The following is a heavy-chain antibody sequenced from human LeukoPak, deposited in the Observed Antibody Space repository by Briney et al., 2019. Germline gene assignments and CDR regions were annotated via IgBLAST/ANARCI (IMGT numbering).Heavy chain of an antibody. Sequence: PSETLSLTCTVSAGSISSYYWSWIRQPPGKGLEWIGEINHSGSTNYNPSLKSRVTISVDTSKNQFSLKLSSVTAADTAVYYCARGLGQQLVLRYFQHWGQGTLVTVSS. J-gene: IGHJ1*01. CDR3: ARGLGQQLVLRYFQH. CDR1: AGSISSYY. V-gene: IGHV4-34*01. CDR2: INHSGST. D-gene: IGHD6-13*01.